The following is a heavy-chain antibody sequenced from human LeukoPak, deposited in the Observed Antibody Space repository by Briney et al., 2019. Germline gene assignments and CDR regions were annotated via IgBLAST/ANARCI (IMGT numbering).Heavy chain of an antibody. CDR2: ISWNSGSI. J-gene: IGHJ6*03. CDR1: GFTFDDYA. CDR3: AKDKVAVYYYYYMDV. D-gene: IGHD6-19*01. V-gene: IGHV3-9*01. Sequence: GGSLRLSCAASGFTFDDYAMHWVRQAPGKGLEWVSGISWNSGSIGYADSVKGRFTISRDNAKNSLYLQMNSLGAEDTALYYCAKDKVAVYYYYYMDVWGKGTTVTVSS.